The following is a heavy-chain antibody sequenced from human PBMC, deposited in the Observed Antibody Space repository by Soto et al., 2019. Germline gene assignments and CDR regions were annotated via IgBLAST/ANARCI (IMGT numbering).Heavy chain of an antibody. V-gene: IGHV1-69*12. CDR1: GGTFTAYV. J-gene: IGHJ4*02. Sequence: QVQLVQSGAAVRKPGSSVTVSCEASGGTFTAYVITWVRQAPGQGPEWMGGIIPIFGAVNYAHKFQGRVTITADESTTTVYTELGSLRSEDTAVYYCATLPAAYYGEDYHFHYWGQGTVVTVSS. CDR3: ATLPAAYYGEDYHFHY. D-gene: IGHD4-17*01. CDR2: IIPIFGAV.